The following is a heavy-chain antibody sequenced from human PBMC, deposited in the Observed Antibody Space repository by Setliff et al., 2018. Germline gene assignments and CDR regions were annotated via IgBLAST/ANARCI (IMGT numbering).Heavy chain of an antibody. Sequence: ASVKVSCKASGYSFSTYAMHWVRQAPGQRFEWMGWINGGNGNTKYSQKFQGRITITRDTSASTAYMEMSSLRSEDTAVYYCARDREYCSRTSCYIGYWGQGALVTVSS. CDR1: GYSFSTYA. CDR2: INGGNGNT. D-gene: IGHD2-2*02. J-gene: IGHJ4*02. CDR3: ARDREYCSRTSCYIGY. V-gene: IGHV1-3*01.